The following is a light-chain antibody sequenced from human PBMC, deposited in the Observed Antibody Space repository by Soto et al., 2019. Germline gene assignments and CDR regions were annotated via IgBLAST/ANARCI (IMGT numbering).Light chain of an antibody. CDR3: QQSSTTPWT. CDR1: QSVTNS. CDR2: AAS. Sequence: DIRMTQSPFSLSASVGDRVTITCRASQSVTNSLNWYQQKPGKAPKVVVYAASSLQSGVPSRFSGSGSGTEFTLTIDSLQPGDSATYYCQQSSTTPWTFGQGTKVEI. J-gene: IGKJ1*01. V-gene: IGKV1-39*01.